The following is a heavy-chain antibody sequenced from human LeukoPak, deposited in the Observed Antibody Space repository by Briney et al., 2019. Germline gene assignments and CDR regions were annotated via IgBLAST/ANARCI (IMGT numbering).Heavy chain of an antibody. D-gene: IGHD2-2*01. J-gene: IGHJ4*02. CDR3: VVVPAAISPGDC. CDR1: GYTFTSYY. V-gene: IGHV1-46*01. Sequence: ASVKVSCKASGYTFTSYYMHWVRQAPGQGLEWMGIINPSGGSPSYAQKFQGRVTMTRDTSTSTVYMELSSLRSEDTAVYYCVVVPAAISPGDCWGQGTLVTVSS. CDR2: INPSGGSP.